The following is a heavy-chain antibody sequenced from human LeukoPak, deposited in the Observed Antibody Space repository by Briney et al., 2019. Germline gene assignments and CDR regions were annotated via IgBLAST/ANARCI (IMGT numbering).Heavy chain of an antibody. J-gene: IGHJ4*02. CDR2: IYYSGST. CDR3: ARDYSGAGTVGATSGY. V-gene: IGHV4-61*01. CDR1: GGSISSSSYY. Sequence: SETLSLTCTVSGGSISSSSYYWGWIRQPPGKGLEWIGYIYYSGSTNYNPSLKSRVTISVDTSKNQFSLKLSSVTAADTAVYYCARDYSGAGTVGATSGYWGQGTLVTVSS. D-gene: IGHD1-26*01.